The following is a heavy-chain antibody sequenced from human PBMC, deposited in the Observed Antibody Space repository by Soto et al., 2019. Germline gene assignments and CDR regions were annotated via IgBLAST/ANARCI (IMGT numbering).Heavy chain of an antibody. J-gene: IGHJ4*02. Sequence: GGSLRLSCAAFGFTFSNAWMSWVRQAPGKGLEWIGRIKTNSDGGTVDYASPVKGRFTISRDDSKSMLYLDLNSLKTEDTGVYFCATVYCATTSCYAPFDYWGKGTLVTVSS. CDR1: GFTFSNAW. CDR3: ATVYCATTSCYAPFDY. CDR2: IKTNSDGGTV. V-gene: IGHV3-15*01. D-gene: IGHD2-2*01.